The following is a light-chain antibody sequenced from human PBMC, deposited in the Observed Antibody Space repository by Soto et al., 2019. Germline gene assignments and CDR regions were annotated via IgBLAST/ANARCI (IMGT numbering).Light chain of an antibody. Sequence: IRITKSPSTLPASVGDRVTISCRASQSISNWLAWYQQKPGTAAKVLIYHASNLQSGVPSSFSGCGSGTECTLTISSLQPYAFATYSCQQYNSYSFGQGTKVDIK. CDR2: HAS. CDR1: QSISNW. V-gene: IGKV1-5*01. J-gene: IGKJ1*01. CDR3: QQYNSYS.